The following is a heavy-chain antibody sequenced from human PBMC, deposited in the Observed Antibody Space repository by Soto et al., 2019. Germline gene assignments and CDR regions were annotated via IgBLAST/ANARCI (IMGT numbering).Heavy chain of an antibody. Sequence: EVQLLESGGGLVQRGGSLRLSCEVSGFSLTTYAMSWVRQAPGKGLEWVSEVSASGRSTTYADSVKGRFTTSKDTSKNTMSLQMNSLRVDDTAVYYCAKVWFGESDGFDVWGRGTMVRVSS. CDR3: AKVWFGESDGFDV. D-gene: IGHD3-10*01. V-gene: IGHV3-23*01. CDR1: GFSLTTYA. J-gene: IGHJ3*01. CDR2: VSASGRST.